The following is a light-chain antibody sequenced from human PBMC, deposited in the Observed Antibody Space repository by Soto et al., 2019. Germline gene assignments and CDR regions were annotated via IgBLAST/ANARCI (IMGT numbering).Light chain of an antibody. Sequence: DIHLTQSPSSLSASVGDRATLTCRASQSITTNLAWYQQRPGKAPRLLIYVASSLHSGVPSRFSGSGSGTEFTLTISSLQPEDFATYYCQQYNSSPRTFGQGTKVDIK. CDR3: QQYNSSPRT. CDR1: QSITTN. CDR2: VAS. J-gene: IGKJ1*01. V-gene: IGKV1-9*01.